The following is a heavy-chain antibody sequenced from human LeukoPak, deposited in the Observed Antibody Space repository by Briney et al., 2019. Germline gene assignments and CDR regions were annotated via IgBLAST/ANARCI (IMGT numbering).Heavy chain of an antibody. CDR2: MSGGGGII. J-gene: IGHJ4*02. V-gene: IGHV3-21*01. Sequence: GGSLRLSCAASGFTFSSYSMNWIRQAPGKGLEWVSSMSGGGGIIYYAESVKGRFTVSRDNAKKTLHLQMNSLRAEDTAVYYCAREFEGTRSGGGYWGQGTLVTVSS. CDR1: GFTFSSYS. D-gene: IGHD2-2*01. CDR3: AREFEGTRSGGGY.